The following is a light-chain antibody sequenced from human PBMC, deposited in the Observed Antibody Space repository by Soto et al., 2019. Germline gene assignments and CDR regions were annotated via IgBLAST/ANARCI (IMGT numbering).Light chain of an antibody. Sequence: DIQMTQSPSSLSASVGDRVTITCRASHSISSDLNWYQQKPGEAPKLLIYAASSLQSGVPSRFSGSGSGTDFTLTITSLQPEDFATYYCQQSYSIPRTFGGGTKVEIK. CDR2: AAS. CDR1: HSISSD. V-gene: IGKV1-39*01. CDR3: QQSYSIPRT. J-gene: IGKJ4*01.